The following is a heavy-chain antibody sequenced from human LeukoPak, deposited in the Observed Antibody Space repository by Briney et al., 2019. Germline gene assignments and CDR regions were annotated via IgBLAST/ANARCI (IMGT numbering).Heavy chain of an antibody. CDR1: GFSFSSYW. V-gene: IGHV3-7*01. D-gene: IGHD3-3*01. J-gene: IGHJ4*02. CDR2: IKGDGSRG. Sequence: GGSLRLACAASGFSFSSYWMNWVRQAPGKGLEWVANIKGDGSRGNYADSVRGRFIITRDNAKNSLYLQMDSLGVEDTAVYYCARELSWSGRDYWGQGTLVTVSS. CDR3: ARELSWSGRDY.